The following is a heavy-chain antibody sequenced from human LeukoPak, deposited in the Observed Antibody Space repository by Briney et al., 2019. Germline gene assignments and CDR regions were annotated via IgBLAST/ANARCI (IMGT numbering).Heavy chain of an antibody. CDR1: GYTFTGYY. Sequence: EASVKVSCKASGYTFTGYYMHWVRQAPGQGLEWMGWINPNNGGANFAQNFQGRVTMTRDTSINTAYMELINLRSDDTAVYYCARGGKSELGTCDFWGQGTLVTVSS. D-gene: IGHD7-27*01. CDR3: ARGGKSELGTCDF. J-gene: IGHJ4*02. V-gene: IGHV1-2*02. CDR2: INPNNGGA.